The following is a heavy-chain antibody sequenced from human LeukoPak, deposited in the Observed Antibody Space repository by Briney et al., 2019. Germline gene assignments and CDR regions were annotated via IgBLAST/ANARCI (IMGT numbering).Heavy chain of an antibody. CDR2: IWYDGSNK. CDR1: GFTFSSYG. D-gene: IGHD6-13*01. V-gene: IGHV3-33*01. J-gene: IGHJ4*02. CDR3: ARDPEFGSSWYVDY. Sequence: GGSLRLSCAASGFTFSSYGMHWVRQAPGKGLEWVAVIWYDGSNKYYADSVKGRSTISRDNSKNTLYLQMNSLRAEDTAVYYCARDPEFGSSWYVDYWGQGTLVTVSS.